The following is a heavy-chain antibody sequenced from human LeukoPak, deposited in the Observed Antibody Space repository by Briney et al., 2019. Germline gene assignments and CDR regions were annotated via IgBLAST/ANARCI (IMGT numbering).Heavy chain of an antibody. V-gene: IGHV4-59*01. CDR2: IYYSGST. J-gene: IGHJ4*02. D-gene: IGHD3-10*01. Sequence: SETLSLTCTVSAGSISNYYWSWIRQPPGKGLEWIGYIYYSGSTNYNPSLKSRVTISVDTSKNQFSLNLSSVTAADTAVYYCARVGHYYDSGTYYDARGTFDYWGQGTLVTVSS. CDR1: AGSISNYY. CDR3: ARVGHYYDSGTYYDARGTFDY.